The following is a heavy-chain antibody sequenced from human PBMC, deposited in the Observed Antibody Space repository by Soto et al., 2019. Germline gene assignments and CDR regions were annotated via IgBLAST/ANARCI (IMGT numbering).Heavy chain of an antibody. Sequence: SETLSLTCTVSGGSISSYYWSWIRQPPGKGLEWIGSIYYSGSTYYNPSLRSRVTISVDTSKNQFSLKLSSVTAADTAVYYCARHATSSGWIEYWGQGTLVTVSS. CDR1: GGSISSYY. CDR2: IYYSGST. D-gene: IGHD6-19*01. J-gene: IGHJ4*02. V-gene: IGHV4-59*05. CDR3: ARHATSSGWIEY.